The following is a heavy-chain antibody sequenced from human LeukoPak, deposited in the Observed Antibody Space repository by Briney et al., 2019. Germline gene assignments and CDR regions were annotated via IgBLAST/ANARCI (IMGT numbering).Heavy chain of an antibody. Sequence: GGSLRLSCASSTFTVSSNYMSWVRQAPGKGLEWVSIIYSVGNTCYADSVKGRFTISRDNSKNTLYLQMNSLRVEDTAVYYCARVFNIAAEDGYGMDVWGQGTTVTVSS. CDR3: ARVFNIAAEDGYGMDV. J-gene: IGHJ6*02. V-gene: IGHV3-66*01. CDR2: IYSVGNT. D-gene: IGHD6-13*01. CDR1: TFTVSSNY.